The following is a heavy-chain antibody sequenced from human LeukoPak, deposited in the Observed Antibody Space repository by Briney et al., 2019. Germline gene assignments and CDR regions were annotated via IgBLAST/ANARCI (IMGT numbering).Heavy chain of an antibody. CDR2: INHSGST. Sequence: PSETLSLTCTVSGGSISSSSYYWGWIRQPPGKGLEWIGEINHSGSTNYNPSLKSRVTISVDTSKNQFSLKLSSVTAADTAVYYCATGDLDYWGQGTLVTVSS. CDR1: GGSISSSSYY. J-gene: IGHJ4*02. D-gene: IGHD1-26*01. V-gene: IGHV4-39*07. CDR3: ATGDLDY.